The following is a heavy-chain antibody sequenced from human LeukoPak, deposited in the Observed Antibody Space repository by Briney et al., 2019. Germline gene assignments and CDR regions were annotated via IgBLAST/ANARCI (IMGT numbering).Heavy chain of an antibody. CDR1: GFPFSAYY. D-gene: IGHD3/OR15-3a*01. J-gene: IGHJ4*02. Sequence: GGSLRLSCAAPGFPFSAYYMTWIRQAPGKGLEWVASIGFSSIGYSSDHLKYADSVKGRFTISRDNAKNSLFLQMDSLRAEDTAVYFCAREDFFTPHSWGQGTLVTVSS. CDR3: AREDFFTPHS. CDR2: IGYSSDHL. V-gene: IGHV3-11*05.